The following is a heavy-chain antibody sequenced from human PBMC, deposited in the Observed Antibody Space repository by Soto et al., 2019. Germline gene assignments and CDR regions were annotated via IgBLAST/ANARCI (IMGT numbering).Heavy chain of an antibody. D-gene: IGHD3-16*01. V-gene: IGHV3-74*01. CDR3: CTVFGY. Sequence: EVQLVESGGGSVQPGGSLRLSCAASGFTFSNYWMHWVRQAPGKGLVWVARINSEGSSTSYEDSVKGRFTISRDNAKNTEQLPMNSLSEEEMVGYYCCTVFGYWGEGTLVTVSS. CDR1: GFTFSNYW. CDR2: INSEGSST. J-gene: IGHJ4*02.